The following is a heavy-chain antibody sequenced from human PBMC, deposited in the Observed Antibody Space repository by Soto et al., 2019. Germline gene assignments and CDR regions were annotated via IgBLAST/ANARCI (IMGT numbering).Heavy chain of an antibody. D-gene: IGHD2-15*01. V-gene: IGHV1-69*01. J-gene: IGHJ4*02. CDR1: GGTFSSYA. CDR2: IIPIFGTA. Sequence: QVQLVQSGAEVKKPGSSVKVSCKASGGTFSSYAISWVRQAPGQGLEWMGGIIPIFGTANYAQKFQGRVTITADESTSTAYMELSSLRSEYTAVYYCAREPRYCSGGSCSWYYFDYWGQGTLVTVSS. CDR3: AREPRYCSGGSCSWYYFDY.